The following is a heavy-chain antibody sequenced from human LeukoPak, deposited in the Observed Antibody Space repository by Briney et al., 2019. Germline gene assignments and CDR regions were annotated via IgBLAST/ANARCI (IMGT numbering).Heavy chain of an antibody. V-gene: IGHV1-8*03. CDR3: ARLVRGAGGFDP. D-gene: IGHD3-10*01. CDR1: GYTFAGYY. J-gene: IGHJ5*02. CDR2: MNPNSGNT. Sequence: ASVKVSCKASGYTFAGYYMHWVRQAPGQGLEWMGWMNPNSGNTGYAQKFQGRVTITRNTSISTAYMELSSLRSEDTAVYYCARLVRGAGGFDPWGQGTLVTVSS.